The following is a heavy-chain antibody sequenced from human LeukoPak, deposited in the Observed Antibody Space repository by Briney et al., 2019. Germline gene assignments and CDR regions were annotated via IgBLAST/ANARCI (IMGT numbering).Heavy chain of an antibody. CDR1: GFTFSSYG. Sequence: PGGSLRLSCAASGFTFSSYGMHWVRQAPGKGLEWVAVISYDGSNKYYADSVKGRFTISRDNSKNTLYLQMNSLRAEDTAVYYCAKDYTAMVSFAFDIWGQGTMVTVSS. CDR3: AKDYTAMVSFAFDI. CDR2: ISYDGSNK. D-gene: IGHD5-18*01. V-gene: IGHV3-30*18. J-gene: IGHJ3*02.